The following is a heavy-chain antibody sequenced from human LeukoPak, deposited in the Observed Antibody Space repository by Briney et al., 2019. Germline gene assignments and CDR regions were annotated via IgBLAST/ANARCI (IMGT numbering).Heavy chain of an antibody. CDR2: ISYDGSSE. CDR1: GFAFSSYA. CDR3: ARPTATHCSSTSCPFDY. Sequence: GGSLRLSCAASGFAFSSYAMHWVRQAPGKGLEWVAAISYDGSSEYYADSVKGRFTISRDNAKNSLYLQMNSLRAEDTAVYYCARPTATHCSSTSCPFDYWGQGTLVTVSS. D-gene: IGHD2-2*01. J-gene: IGHJ4*02. V-gene: IGHV3-30-3*01.